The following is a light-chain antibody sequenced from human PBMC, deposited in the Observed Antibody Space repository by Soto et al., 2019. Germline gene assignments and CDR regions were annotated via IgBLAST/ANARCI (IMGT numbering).Light chain of an antibody. J-gene: IGKJ3*01. CDR3: QQTYSMSS. CDR2: TAS. V-gene: IGKV1-39*01. CDR1: HSVTKY. Sequence: IQMTQFPSSLSASIGDRVTITCRASHSVTKYLNWYQQKPGEAPKLLIHTASSLQSGVPSRFSGSGSGTDFTLTISSLQPEDFATYYCQQTYSMSSFGPGTTVDIK.